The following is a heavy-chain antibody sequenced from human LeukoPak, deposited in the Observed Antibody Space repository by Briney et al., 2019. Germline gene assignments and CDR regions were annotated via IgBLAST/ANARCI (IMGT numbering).Heavy chain of an antibody. V-gene: IGHV4-38-2*02. CDR2: IYQSGST. J-gene: IGHJ4*02. D-gene: IGHD3-22*01. Sequence: SETLSLTCSVSSYSVNSGSYWGWIRQPPGKGLEWIASIYQSGSTYYNPSLKTRVTVSIDTSKNQFSLKLSSVTAADTAVYYCASTLRTYYYESNGYYPLDYWGQGTLVTVSS. CDR1: SYSVNSGSY. CDR3: ASTLRTYYYESNGYYPLDY.